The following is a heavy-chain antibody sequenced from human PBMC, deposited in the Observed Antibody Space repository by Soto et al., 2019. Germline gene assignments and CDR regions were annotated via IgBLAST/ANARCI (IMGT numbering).Heavy chain of an antibody. CDR3: AKGLDIVLVPGTIGPYYYYGVDV. Sequence: VQLVESGGGVVQPGRSLRLSCAASGFTFSSYGMNWVRQAPGKGLEWVALISYDGITKYYADSVKGLFTISRDNAKNTQYLQMNSLRPEDTAVYYCAKGLDIVLVPGTIGPYYYYGVDVWGQGNTVTVSS. CDR2: ISYDGITK. CDR1: GFTFSSYG. V-gene: IGHV3-30*18. J-gene: IGHJ6*02. D-gene: IGHD2-2*03.